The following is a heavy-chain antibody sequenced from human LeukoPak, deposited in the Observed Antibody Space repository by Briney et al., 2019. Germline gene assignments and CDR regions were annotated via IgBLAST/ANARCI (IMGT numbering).Heavy chain of an antibody. J-gene: IGHJ5*02. CDR3: ARSGTLNWFDP. V-gene: IGHV1-69*04. CDR1: GGTFSSYA. CDR2: IIPILGIA. Sequence: GASVKVSCKASGGTFSSYAISWVRQAPGQGLEWMGRIIPILGIANYAQKFQGRVTITADKSTSTAYMELSSLGSEDTAVYYCARSGTLNWFDPWGQGTLVTVSS.